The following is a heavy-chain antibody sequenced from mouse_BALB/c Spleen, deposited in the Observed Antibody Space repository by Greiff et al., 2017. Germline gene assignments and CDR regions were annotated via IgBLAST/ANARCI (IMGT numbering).Heavy chain of an antibody. CDR1: GYSITSDYA. J-gene: IGHJ4*01. Sequence: EVKLMESGPGLVKPSQSLSLTCTVTGYSITSDYAWNWIRQFPGNKLEWMGYISYSGSTSYNPSLKSRISITRDTSKNQFFLQLNSVTTEDTATYYGARLNYYGSHYAMDYWGQGTSVTVSS. CDR2: ISYSGST. D-gene: IGHD1-1*01. CDR3: ARLNYYGSHYAMDY. V-gene: IGHV3-2*02.